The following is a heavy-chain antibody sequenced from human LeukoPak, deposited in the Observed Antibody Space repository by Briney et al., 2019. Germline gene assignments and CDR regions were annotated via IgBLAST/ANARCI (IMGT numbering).Heavy chain of an antibody. CDR3: AKDTRLVDPGY. CDR2: ISGSGGST. D-gene: IGHD2-8*02. CDR1: GFTFSSYA. J-gene: IGHJ4*02. V-gene: IGHV3-23*01. Sequence: GGSPRLSCAASGFTFSSYAMSWVRQAPGKGLERVSAISGSGGSTYYADSVKGRFTISRDNSKNTLYLQMNSLRAEDTAVYYCAKDTRLVDPGYWGQGTLVTVSS.